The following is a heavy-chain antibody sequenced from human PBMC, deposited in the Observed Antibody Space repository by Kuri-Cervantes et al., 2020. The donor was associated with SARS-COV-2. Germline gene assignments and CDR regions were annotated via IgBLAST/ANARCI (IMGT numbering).Heavy chain of an antibody. D-gene: IGHD2-15*01. CDR3: ARDVIPGSEIVVEVAARAPEY. CDR1: GYTLTELS. V-gene: IGHV1-24*01. J-gene: IGHJ4*02. Sequence: ASVKVSCKVSGYTLTELSMHWVRQAPGKGLEWMGGFDPEDGETIYAQKFQGRVTMTEDTSTDTAHMELSSLRSEDTAVYYCARDVIPGSEIVVEVAARAPEYWGQGTLVTVSS. CDR2: FDPEDGET.